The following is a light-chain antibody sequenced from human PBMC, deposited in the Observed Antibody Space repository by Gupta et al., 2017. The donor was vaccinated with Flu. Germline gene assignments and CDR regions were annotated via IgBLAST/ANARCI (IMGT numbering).Light chain of an antibody. CDR3: QQSFLTPPYT. Sequence: DIQMTQSPSSLSASVGDRVTISCRASQPIGRYLSWYQHKLGKAPQLLIYGASTLQSGVPSRFSGIGSGSDFTLTINSLQPEDFATYYCQQSFLTPPYTFGGGTKVEIK. V-gene: IGKV1-39*01. J-gene: IGKJ4*01. CDR2: GAS. CDR1: QPIGRY.